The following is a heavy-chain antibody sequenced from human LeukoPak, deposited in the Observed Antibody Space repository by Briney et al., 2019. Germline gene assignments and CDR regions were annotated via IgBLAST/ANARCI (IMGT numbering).Heavy chain of an antibody. CDR2: IYYSGST. J-gene: IGHJ4*02. Sequence: PSETPSLTCSVSGVSIRSSLYNWGWIRQPPGKGLEWIGNIYYSGSTSYNPSLKSRVTISVDTSKNQFSLRLSSVTATDTAVYYCASITIFGVVRVDYWGQGTLVTVSS. CDR1: GVSIRSSLYN. V-gene: IGHV4-39*01. D-gene: IGHD3-3*01. CDR3: ASITIFGVVRVDY.